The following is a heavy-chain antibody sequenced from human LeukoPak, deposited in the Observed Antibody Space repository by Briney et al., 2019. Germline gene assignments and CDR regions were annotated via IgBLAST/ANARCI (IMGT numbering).Heavy chain of an antibody. CDR3: ARDIVKSSGWNYYHGMDV. D-gene: IGHD6-19*01. CDR1: GGSISNYY. CDR2: IYYSGST. Sequence: SETLSLTCTVSGGSISNYYWSWIRQPPGKGLEWIGYIYYSGSTYYSPSLKSRVTISVDTSKNQFSLRLSSVTAADTAVYYCARDIVKSSGWNYYHGMDVWGQGTTVTVSS. V-gene: IGHV4-59*01. J-gene: IGHJ6*02.